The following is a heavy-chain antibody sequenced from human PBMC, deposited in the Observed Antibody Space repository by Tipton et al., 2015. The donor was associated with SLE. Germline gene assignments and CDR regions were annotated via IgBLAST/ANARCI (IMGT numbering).Heavy chain of an antibody. D-gene: IGHD3-10*01. CDR2: IKSKTDGGTT. V-gene: IGHV3-15*01. J-gene: IGHJ6*02. CDR1: GFTFSNAW. CDR3: TTLSGSGSYYTYYYYGMDV. Sequence: SLRLSCAASGFTFSNAWMGWVRQAPGKGLEWVGRIKSKTDGGTTDYAAPVKGRFTISRDDSKNTLYLQMNSLKTEDTAVYYCTTLSGSGSYYTYYYYGMDVWGQGTTVTVSS.